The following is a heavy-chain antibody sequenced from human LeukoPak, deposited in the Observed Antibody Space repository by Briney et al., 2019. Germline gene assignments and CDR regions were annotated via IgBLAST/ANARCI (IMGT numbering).Heavy chain of an antibody. Sequence: PSETLSLTCAVYGGSFSGYYWSWIRQPPGKGLEWIGEINRSGSTNYNPSLKSRVTISVDTSKNQFSLKLSSVTAADTAVYFCARGPPTDYYDSSGFYYVFDYWGQGTLVTVSS. D-gene: IGHD3-22*01. CDR2: INRSGST. CDR1: GGSFSGYY. J-gene: IGHJ4*02. V-gene: IGHV4-34*01. CDR3: ARGPPTDYYDSSGFYYVFDY.